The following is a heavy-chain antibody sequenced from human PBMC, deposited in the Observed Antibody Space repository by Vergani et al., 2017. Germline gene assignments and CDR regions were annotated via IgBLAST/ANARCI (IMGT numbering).Heavy chain of an antibody. CDR2: INTNTGNP. CDR1: GYTFTSYA. CDR3: ARGGXIRGVILRGSFDY. J-gene: IGHJ4*02. D-gene: IGHD3-10*01. Sequence: QVQLVQSGSELKKPGASVKVSCKASGYTFTSYAMNWVRQAPGQGLEWMGWINTNTGNPTYAQGFTGRFVFSLDTSVNTAYLQVTGLKAEDTAVYSCARGGXIRGVILRGSFDYWGQGTLVTVSS. V-gene: IGHV7-4-1*02.